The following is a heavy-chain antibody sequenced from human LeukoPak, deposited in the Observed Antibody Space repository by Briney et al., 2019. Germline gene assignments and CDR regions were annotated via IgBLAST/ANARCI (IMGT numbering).Heavy chain of an antibody. CDR3: ARDRTTRYSGYDWTFDY. V-gene: IGHV3-21*01. D-gene: IGHD5-12*01. CDR1: GFTFSNYN. CDR2: ISSSSLYI. Sequence: GGSLRLSCAASGFTFSNYNMNWVRQAPGKGLEWVSSISSSSLYIHYADSVKGRFTISRDNAQNSLYLQMNSLRAEDTAVYYCARDRTTRYSGYDWTFDYWGQGTLVTVSS. J-gene: IGHJ4*02.